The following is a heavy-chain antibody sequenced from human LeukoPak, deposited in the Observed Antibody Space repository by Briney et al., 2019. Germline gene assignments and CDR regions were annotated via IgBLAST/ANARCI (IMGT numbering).Heavy chain of an antibody. CDR2: ISSSSSYI. CDR3: ARAYSGYSAPDY. V-gene: IGHV3-21*01. Sequence: GGSLRLSCAASGFTFSSYSMNWVRQAPGKGLEWVSSISSSSSYIYYADPVKGRFTISRDNAKNSLYLQMNSLRAEDTAVYYCARAYSGYSAPDYWGQGTLVTVSS. D-gene: IGHD5-12*01. CDR1: GFTFSSYS. J-gene: IGHJ4*02.